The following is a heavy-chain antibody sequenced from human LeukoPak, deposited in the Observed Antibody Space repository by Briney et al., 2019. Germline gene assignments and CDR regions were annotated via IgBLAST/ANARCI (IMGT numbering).Heavy chain of an antibody. V-gene: IGHV3-21*04. J-gene: IGHJ4*02. D-gene: IGHD3-16*02. CDR2: ISSSSSYI. Sequence: GGSLRLSCAASGFTFSSYSMNWVRQAPGKGLEWVSSISSSSSYIYYADSVKGRFTISRDNAKNSLYLQMNSLRAEDTAVYYCARDKTMITFGGVIGPFDYWGQGTLVTVSS. CDR1: GFTFSSYS. CDR3: ARDKTMITFGGVIGPFDY.